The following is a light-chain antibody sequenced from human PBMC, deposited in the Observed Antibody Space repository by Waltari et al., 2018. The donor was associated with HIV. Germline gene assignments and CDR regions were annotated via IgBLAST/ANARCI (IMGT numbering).Light chain of an antibody. Sequence: DIQMTQSPASLSASVGDRVTITCRASQGISNYLNWYQQQPGKAPKLLIFAASSLEYGVPPRFTGSGSGTDFTLTISSLQPEDSATYYCQQGYSSLGTFGQGTKVEV. CDR2: AAS. CDR1: QGISNY. J-gene: IGKJ1*01. CDR3: QQGYSSLGT. V-gene: IGKV1-39*01.